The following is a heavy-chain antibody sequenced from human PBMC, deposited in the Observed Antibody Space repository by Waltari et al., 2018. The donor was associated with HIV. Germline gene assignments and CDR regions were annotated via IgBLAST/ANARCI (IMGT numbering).Heavy chain of an antibody. Sequence: EVQLVESGGGLIQPGGSLRLSCAAYGFTVCSNYMSWVRQAPGKGLEWVSVIYSGGSTYYADSVKGRFTISRDNSKNTLYLQMNSLRAEDTAVYYCARGIAAADPWPFDYWGQGTLVTVSS. CDR2: IYSGGST. V-gene: IGHV3-53*01. CDR1: GFTVCSNY. CDR3: ARGIAAADPWPFDY. J-gene: IGHJ4*02. D-gene: IGHD6-13*01.